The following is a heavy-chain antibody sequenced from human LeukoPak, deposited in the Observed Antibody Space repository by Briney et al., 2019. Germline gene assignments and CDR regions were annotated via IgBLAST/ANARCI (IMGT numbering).Heavy chain of an antibody. CDR1: GFTFSSYA. CDR3: ARVTDSSSSLGAFDI. D-gene: IGHD6-6*01. J-gene: IGHJ3*02. Sequence: PGGSLRLSCAASGFTFSSYAMHWVRQAPGKGLEWVAVISYDGSNKYYADSVKGRFTISGDNSKNTLYLQMNSLRAEDTAVYYCARVTDSSSSLGAFDIWGQGTMVTVSS. V-gene: IGHV3-30-3*01. CDR2: ISYDGSNK.